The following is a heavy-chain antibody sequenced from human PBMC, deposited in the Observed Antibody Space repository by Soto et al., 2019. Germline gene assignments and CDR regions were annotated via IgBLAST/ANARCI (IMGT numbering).Heavy chain of an antibody. CDR2: ISGSGGST. CDR3: AKGPPGIAARGRWFYP. Sequence: EVQLLESGGGLVQPGGSLILSCAASGFTFSSYAMSWVRQAPGKGLEWVSAISGSGGSTYYADSVKGRFTISRDNSKNTLYLQMNSLRAEDTAVYYCAKGPPGIAARGRWFYPWCQGTLVTVSS. V-gene: IGHV3-23*01. J-gene: IGHJ5*02. D-gene: IGHD6-6*01. CDR1: GFTFSSYA.